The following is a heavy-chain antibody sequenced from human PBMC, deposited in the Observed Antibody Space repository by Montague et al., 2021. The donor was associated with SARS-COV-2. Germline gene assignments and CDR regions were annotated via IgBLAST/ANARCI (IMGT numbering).Heavy chain of an antibody. CDR3: ARAQLDFDLLSMPISHWFHP. D-gene: IGHD3-9*01. CDR1: GGSISSGGYY. J-gene: IGHJ5*02. Sequence: TLSLTCTVSGGSISSGGYYWSWIRQHPGKGLEWIGYIYYSGNTYYNPSLKSRVTISVDTSKNQFSLKLSSVTAADTAVYSCARAQLDFDLLSMPISHWFHPWAPGTLVTFSS. V-gene: IGHV4-31*03. CDR2: IYYSGNT.